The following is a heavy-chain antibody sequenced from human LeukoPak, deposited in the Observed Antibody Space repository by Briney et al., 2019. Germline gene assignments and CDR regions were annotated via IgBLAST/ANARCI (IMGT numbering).Heavy chain of an antibody. Sequence: PGGSLRLSCAASGFTFSSYSMNWVRQAPGKGLEWVSYISSSSSTIYYADSVKGRFTISRDNAKNSLYLQMNSLRAEDTAVYYCARESPRVYYYDSSGYWGDWGQGTLVTVSS. CDR3: ARESPRVYYYDSSGYWGD. CDR1: GFTFSSYS. CDR2: ISSSSSTI. V-gene: IGHV3-48*04. J-gene: IGHJ4*02. D-gene: IGHD3-22*01.